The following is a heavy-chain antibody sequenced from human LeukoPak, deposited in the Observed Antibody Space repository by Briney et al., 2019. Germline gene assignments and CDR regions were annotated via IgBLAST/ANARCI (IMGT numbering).Heavy chain of an antibody. CDR3: AKVARVVAAACGSHY. CDR1: GFTFSSYG. CDR2: IRYNGSNK. V-gene: IGHV3-30*02. Sequence: PGGSLRLSCAASGFTFSSYGMHWVRQAPGKGLEWVAFIRYNGSNKYYADSVKGRFTISRDNSKNTLYLQMNSLRAEDTAVYYCAKVARVVAAACGSHYWGQGTLVTVSS. J-gene: IGHJ4*02. D-gene: IGHD6-13*01.